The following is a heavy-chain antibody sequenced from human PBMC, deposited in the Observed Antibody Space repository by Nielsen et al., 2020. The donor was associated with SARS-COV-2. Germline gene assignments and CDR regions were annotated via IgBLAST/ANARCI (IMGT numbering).Heavy chain of an antibody. D-gene: IGHD2-2*02. V-gene: IGHV4-39*01. CDR3: ARGKYQLLYDDAFDI. CDR2: IYYSGST. CDR1: GGSISSSSYY. J-gene: IGHJ3*02. Sequence: SETLSLTCTVSGGSISSSSYYWGWLRQPPGKGLVWIGSIYYSGSTYYNPSLKSRVTISVDTSKNQFSLKLSSVTAADTAVYYCARGKYQLLYDDAFDIWGQGTMVTVSS.